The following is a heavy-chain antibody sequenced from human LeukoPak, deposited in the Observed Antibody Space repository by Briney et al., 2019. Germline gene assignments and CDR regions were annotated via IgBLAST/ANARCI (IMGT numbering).Heavy chain of an antibody. J-gene: IGHJ4*02. V-gene: IGHV1-2*02. CDR3: ARLSSTSSYPTDY. D-gene: IGHD2-2*01. CDR2: INPNSGGT. Sequence: ASVKVSCKASGYTFTGYYMHWVRQAPGQGLEWMGWINPNSGGTNYAQKFQGRVTMTRDTSISTAYMELGRLRSDDTAVYYCARLSSTSSYPTDYWGQGTLVTVSS. CDR1: GYTFTGYY.